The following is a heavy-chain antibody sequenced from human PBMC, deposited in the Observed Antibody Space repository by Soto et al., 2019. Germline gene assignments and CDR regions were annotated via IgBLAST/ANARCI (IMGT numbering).Heavy chain of an antibody. D-gene: IGHD3-3*01. CDR2: ISGSGGST. J-gene: IGHJ4*02. V-gene: IGHV3-23*01. Sequence: GGSLRLSCAASGFTFSSYAMSWVRQAPGKGLEWVAAISGSGGSTYYADSVKGRFTISRDNSKTTLYLQMNSLRAEDTAVYYCAKDWMIFGATFDYWGQGTLVTVSS. CDR1: GFTFSSYA. CDR3: AKDWMIFGATFDY.